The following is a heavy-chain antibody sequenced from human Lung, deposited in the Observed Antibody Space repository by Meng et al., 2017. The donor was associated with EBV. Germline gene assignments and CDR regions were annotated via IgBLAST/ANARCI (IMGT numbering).Heavy chain of an antibody. CDR3: ARVEVGITSGDY. CDR2: INAYNGDT. CDR1: GYTFTNYG. D-gene: IGHD1-26*01. V-gene: IGHV1-18*01. J-gene: IGHJ4*02. Sequence: QAQLVQSGGEVKKPXGSGKVSCKASGYTFTNYGITWVRQAPGQGLEWMGWINAYNGDTNYAQTLQGRVTMTTDTSTSTAYMELRSLRSDDTAVYYCARVEVGITSGDYWGQGTLVNVSS.